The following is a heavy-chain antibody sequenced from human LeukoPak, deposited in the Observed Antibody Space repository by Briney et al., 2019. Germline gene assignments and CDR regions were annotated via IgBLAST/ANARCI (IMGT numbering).Heavy chain of an antibody. CDR2: VSYSGNT. CDR3: ARDRMYSSSRYYFYLMDV. D-gene: IGHD6-13*01. Sequence: SETLSLTCTVSGDSVSGYGFYWSWIRQPPGRGLEWIGYVSYSGNTNYSPSLKSRISISVDTSKSQFSLELSSVTAADTAVYYCARDRMYSSSRYYFYLMDVWGQGTTVTVSS. J-gene: IGHJ6*02. V-gene: IGHV4-61*08. CDR1: GDSVSGYGFY.